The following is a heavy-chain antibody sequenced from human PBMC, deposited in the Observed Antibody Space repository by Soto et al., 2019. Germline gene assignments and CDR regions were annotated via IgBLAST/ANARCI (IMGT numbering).Heavy chain of an antibody. D-gene: IGHD4-17*01. V-gene: IGHV1-3*04. J-gene: IGHJ4*02. CDR1: GYTFTNYA. CDR3: ARGGYFGDYAGY. Sequence: ASVKVSCKPSGYTFTNYAIQWVRQAPGQRFDLMGWINTGNGNTVYSQKFQGRVTFTRDTSASTAYMELSSLTSEDTAVYYCARGGYFGDYAGYWGPGTPVTVSS. CDR2: INTGNGNT.